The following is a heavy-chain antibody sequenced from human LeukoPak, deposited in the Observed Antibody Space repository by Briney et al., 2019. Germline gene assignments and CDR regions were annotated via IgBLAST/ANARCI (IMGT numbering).Heavy chain of an antibody. V-gene: IGHV3-30*04. CDR2: ISYDGSNK. CDR1: GFTFSSYA. D-gene: IGHD6-13*01. CDR3: ARDRAAAGIRYDY. J-gene: IGHJ4*02. Sequence: GRSLRLSCAASGFTFSSYAMHWVRQAPGKGLEWVAVISYDGSNKYCADSVKGRFTISRDNSKNTLYLQMNSLRAEDTAVYYCARDRAAAGIRYDYWGQGTLVTVSS.